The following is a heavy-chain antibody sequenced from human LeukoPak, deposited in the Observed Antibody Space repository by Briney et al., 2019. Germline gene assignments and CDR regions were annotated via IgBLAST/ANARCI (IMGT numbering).Heavy chain of an antibody. V-gene: IGHV4-4*07. Sequence: SGTLFLTCTVSGGSISSSYWNWLRQPAGKGLEWIGRIYTSGSSHYNPSLKSRVTMSVDTSKNQFSLKLSSVTAADTAVYYCARGTPAAVRAFDIWGQGTMVTVSS. CDR3: ARGTPAAVRAFDI. CDR1: GGSISSSY. D-gene: IGHD6-13*01. J-gene: IGHJ3*02. CDR2: IYTSGSS.